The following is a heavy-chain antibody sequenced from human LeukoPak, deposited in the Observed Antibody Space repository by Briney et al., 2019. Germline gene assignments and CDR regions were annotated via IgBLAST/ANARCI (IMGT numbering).Heavy chain of an antibody. Sequence: WASVKVSCKASGGTFSSYAISWVRQAPGQGLEWMGGIIPIFGTANYAQKFQGRVTITTDESTSTAYMELSSLRSEDTAAYYCARDEWLLGFFDYWGQGTLVTVSS. CDR2: IIPIFGTA. D-gene: IGHD3-3*01. J-gene: IGHJ4*02. CDR3: ARDEWLLGFFDY. CDR1: GGTFSSYA. V-gene: IGHV1-69*05.